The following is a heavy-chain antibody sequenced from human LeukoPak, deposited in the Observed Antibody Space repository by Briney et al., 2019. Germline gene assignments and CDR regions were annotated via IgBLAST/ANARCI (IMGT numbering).Heavy chain of an antibody. J-gene: IGHJ3*02. CDR3: ARQSFNYYDSSGYYADAFDI. D-gene: IGHD3-22*01. CDR1: GGSISSYY. Sequence: SETLSLTCTVSGGSISSYYWSWIRQPPGKGLEWIGYIYTSGSTNYNPSLKSRVTISVDPSKNQFSLRLSSVTAADTAVYYCARQSFNYYDSSGYYADAFDIWGQGTMVTVSS. CDR2: IYTSGST. V-gene: IGHV4-4*09.